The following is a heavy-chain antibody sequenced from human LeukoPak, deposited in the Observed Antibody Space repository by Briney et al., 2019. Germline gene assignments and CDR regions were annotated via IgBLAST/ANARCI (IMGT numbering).Heavy chain of an antibody. D-gene: IGHD6-19*01. CDR1: GFTFSSYE. CDR2: ISSSGSTI. V-gene: IGHV3-48*03. J-gene: IGHJ4*02. CDR3: VKEQSSGYYRVADY. Sequence: PGGSLRLSCAASGFTFSSYEMNWVRQAPGKGLEWVSYISSSGSTIYYADSVKGRFTISRDNSKNTLYLQMNTLRVEDTAVYHCVKEQSSGYYRVADYWGQGTLVTVSS.